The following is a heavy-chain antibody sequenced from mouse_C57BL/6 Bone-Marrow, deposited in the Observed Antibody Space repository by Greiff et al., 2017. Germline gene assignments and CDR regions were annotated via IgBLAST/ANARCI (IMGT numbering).Heavy chain of an antibody. D-gene: IGHD1-1*01. Sequence: VQLQQPGAELVKPGASVKLSCKASGYTFTSYWMQWVKQRPGQGLEWIGEIDPSDSYTNYNQKFKGKATLTVDTSSSTAYMQLSSLTSEDSAVYYCARQFITTSLDYWGQGTTLTVSS. CDR3: ARQFITTSLDY. CDR1: GYTFTSYW. V-gene: IGHV1-50*01. CDR2: IDPSDSYT. J-gene: IGHJ2*01.